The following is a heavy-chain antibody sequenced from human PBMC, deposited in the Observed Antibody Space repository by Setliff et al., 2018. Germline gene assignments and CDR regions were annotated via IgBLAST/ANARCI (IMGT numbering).Heavy chain of an antibody. J-gene: IGHJ4*02. D-gene: IGHD3-22*01. V-gene: IGHV1-18*01. Sequence: WIRQSPVKGLEWMGWINNYSFKTTYAQKFLDRVTITTDTSATTAHMELGSLRSDDTAVYYCARINFYVSSGYYYAPELWGQGTLVTVSS. CDR2: INNYSFKT. CDR3: ARINFYVSSGYYYAPEL.